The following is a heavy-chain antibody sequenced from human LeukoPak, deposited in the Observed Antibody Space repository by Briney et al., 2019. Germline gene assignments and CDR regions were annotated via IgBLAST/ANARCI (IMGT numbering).Heavy chain of an antibody. D-gene: IGHD6-6*01. CDR1: GFTFSSYA. CDR2: VYSGGNT. V-gene: IGHV3-53*01. J-gene: IGHJ4*02. CDR3: ARSYTTSSGGLYHFDY. Sequence: GGSLRLSCAASGFTFSSYAMSWVRQALGKGLEWVSIVYSGGNTYSADSVKGRFTISRDSSKNTLYLQMNSLRAEDTAVYYCARSYTTSSGGLYHFDYWGQGTLVTVSS.